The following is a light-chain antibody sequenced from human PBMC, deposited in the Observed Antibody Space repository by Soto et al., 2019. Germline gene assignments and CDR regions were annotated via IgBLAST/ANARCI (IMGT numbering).Light chain of an antibody. V-gene: IGKV3-20*01. J-gene: IGKJ2*01. CDR2: GAS. CDR3: KQYGSSSMYT. CDR1: QSVSSRC. Sequence: PGERVTLSCRASQSVSSRCLSWYQQKPGQAPRLLICGASTRATSIPARFRGSGSGTDFTLTISRLEPEDFAVYYCKQYGSSSMYTFGQGTKVDIK.